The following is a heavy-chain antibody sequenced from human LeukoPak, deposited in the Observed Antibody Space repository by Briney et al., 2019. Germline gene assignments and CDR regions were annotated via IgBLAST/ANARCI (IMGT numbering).Heavy chain of an antibody. CDR3: ARDLGLADGGKRGYAFDV. D-gene: IGHD4-23*01. V-gene: IGHV1-46*02. Sequence: ASVTVSCTASGYTFNRYYMHWVRQAPGQGLEWMGIINPSGGSTSYAQKFQGRVTMTRDTSTSTVYMELSSLRTEDTAVYYCARDLGLADGGKRGYAFDVWGQGTMVTVSS. CDR1: GYTFNRYY. CDR2: INPSGGST. J-gene: IGHJ3*01.